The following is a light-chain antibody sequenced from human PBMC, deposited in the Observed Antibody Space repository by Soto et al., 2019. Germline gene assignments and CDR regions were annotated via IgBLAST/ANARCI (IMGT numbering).Light chain of an antibody. CDR2: AAS. CDR3: LQHNTYPHS. CDR1: QGIGIY. Sequence: DIQMTQSPSSLSASVGDRVTITCRASQGIGIYLGWCQQKPGKPPKRLIYAASTLEGGVPSRFSGSGSGAEFTLTISSLQPEDFATYYCLQHNTYPHSFGQGTKLEIK. J-gene: IGKJ2*03. V-gene: IGKV1-17*01.